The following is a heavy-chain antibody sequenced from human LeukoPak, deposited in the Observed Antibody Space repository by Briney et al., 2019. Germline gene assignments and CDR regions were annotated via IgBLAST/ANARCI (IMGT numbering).Heavy chain of an antibody. CDR2: ISGSVYTT. CDR1: GFTLSSYA. Sequence: GGSLRLSCAASGFTLSSYAMTWVRQAPGKGLEWVSVISGSVYTTYYADSVKGRFTISRDNSKNTLYLQMNSLRAEDTAVYYCATKVAGRNYFDYWGQGTLVTVSS. V-gene: IGHV3-23*01. J-gene: IGHJ4*02. CDR3: ATKVAGRNYFDY. D-gene: IGHD6-19*01.